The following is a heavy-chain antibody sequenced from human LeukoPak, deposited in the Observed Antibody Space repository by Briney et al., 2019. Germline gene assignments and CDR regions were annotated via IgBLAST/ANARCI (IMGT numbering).Heavy chain of an antibody. J-gene: IGHJ4*02. CDR3: VRHDGRGGATMGSLDS. V-gene: IGHV4-39*01. CDR1: GGSISGGSHH. CDR2: LYLSRTT. D-gene: IGHD5-12*01. Sequence: PSETLSLTCTVSGGSISGGSHHWGWFRQSPGKGLEWVGSLYLSRTTYYNPSLNSRVTISVDTSKNQFSLQLNSVTAADTAVYYCVRHDGRGGATMGSLDSWGQGSLATVSS.